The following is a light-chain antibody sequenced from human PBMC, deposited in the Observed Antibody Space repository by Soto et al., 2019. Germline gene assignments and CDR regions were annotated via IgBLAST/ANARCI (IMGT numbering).Light chain of an antibody. V-gene: IGKV3-20*01. Sequence: EIVLTQSPGTLSLSPGERATLSCRASQSVTNYYLGWYQQKLGQPPRLLIYGASNRATGIPDRFSGSGSGTDFTLTISVLEPEDFALHVCLHYGTSTPYTVGRWTKMEIK. CDR2: GAS. J-gene: IGKJ2*01. CDR1: QSVTNYY. CDR3: LHYGTSTPYT.